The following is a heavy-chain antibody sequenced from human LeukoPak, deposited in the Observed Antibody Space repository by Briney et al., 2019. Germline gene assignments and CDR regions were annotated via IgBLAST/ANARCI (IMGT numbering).Heavy chain of an antibody. Sequence: GGSLRLSCAAPGFTFSSHAMSWVRQAPGRALEWVAGVRSSGDATYYADSVRGRFTISRDNSRNTLYLQINSLRAEDTAAYYCATRNFYQSTRYDYYNFDFWGQGTMVTVPS. V-gene: IGHV3-23*01. D-gene: IGHD3-22*01. CDR1: GFTFSSHA. CDR2: VRSSGDAT. CDR3: ATRNFYQSTRYDYYNFDF. J-gene: IGHJ4*02.